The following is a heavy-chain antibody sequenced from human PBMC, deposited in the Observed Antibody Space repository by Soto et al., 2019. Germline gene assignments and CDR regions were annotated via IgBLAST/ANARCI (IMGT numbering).Heavy chain of an antibody. V-gene: IGHV3-7*01. CDR3: ARDGYSAGFDI. CDR2: IKQDGREK. D-gene: IGHD2-15*01. J-gene: IGHJ3*02. Sequence: DVQVVESGGGLVQPGGSLTLSCAASGFTFRSYYMSWVRQPPGKGLEWVANIKQDGREKYYVDAVKGRFTISRDNAENSLYLQMNSLRAEDTAVYYCARDGYSAGFDIWGQGKMVTVSS. CDR1: GFTFRSYY.